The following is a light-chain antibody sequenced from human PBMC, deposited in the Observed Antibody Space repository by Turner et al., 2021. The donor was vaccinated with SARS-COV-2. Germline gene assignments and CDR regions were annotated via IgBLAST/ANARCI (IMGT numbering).Light chain of an antibody. J-gene: IGKJ1*01. Sequence: DVQMTQSPSSLSASVGDRVTITCRASQGISTYLNWYQQIPGKAPKLLIYVGSTLQSGVPSRFRGDGSGTDFTLTIRGLQPEDFATYYCQQSYSTPWTFGQGTKVEMK. CDR2: VGS. CDR1: QGISTY. CDR3: QQSYSTPWT. V-gene: IGKV1-39*01.